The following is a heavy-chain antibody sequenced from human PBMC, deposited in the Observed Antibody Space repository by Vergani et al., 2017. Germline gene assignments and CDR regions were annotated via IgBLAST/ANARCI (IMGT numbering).Heavy chain of an antibody. Sequence: QVQLQESGPGLVKPSETLSLTCTVSGGSISSYYWSWIRQPPGKGLEWIGYIYYSGSTNYNPSLKSRVTISVDTSKKQFSLKLTSLTAADTALYYCARNRLDTGYYYFYMDVWGKGTTVTVSS. V-gene: IGHV4-59*01. CDR2: IYYSGST. D-gene: IGHD3-10*01. J-gene: IGHJ6*03. CDR1: GGSISSYY. CDR3: ARNRLDTGYYYFYMDV.